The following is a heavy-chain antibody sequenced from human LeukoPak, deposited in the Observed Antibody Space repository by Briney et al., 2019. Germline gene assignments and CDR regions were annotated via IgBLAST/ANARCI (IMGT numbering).Heavy chain of an antibody. V-gene: IGHV1-18*01. CDR2: ISAYNGNT. CDR3: ARDYYYGSGSYPDADF. J-gene: IGHJ4*02. CDR1: GYTFTSYG. D-gene: IGHD3-10*01. Sequence: ASVKVSCKASGYTFTSYGISWVRQAPGQGLEWMGWISAYNGNTYYAQNFQGRVTMITDTSTSTFYLELRSLRSDDTAVYYCARDYYYGSGSYPDADFWGQGTLVTVSS.